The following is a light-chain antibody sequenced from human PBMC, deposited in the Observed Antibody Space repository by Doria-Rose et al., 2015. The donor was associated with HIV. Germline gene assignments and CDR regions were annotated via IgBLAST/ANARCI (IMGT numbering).Light chain of an antibody. J-gene: IGKJ3*01. CDR1: QSLLYTSKNY. Sequence: DIQVTQSPESLGMSLGERATLNCKSNQSLLYTSKNYLAWYQQKPGQPLKLLIYWASTRQSGVPARFSGSGSGTDFTRAISSLEAEDVAVYYCQQYYDTPSFGPGTTVDIK. V-gene: IGKV4-1*01. CDR3: QQYYDTPS. CDR2: WAS.